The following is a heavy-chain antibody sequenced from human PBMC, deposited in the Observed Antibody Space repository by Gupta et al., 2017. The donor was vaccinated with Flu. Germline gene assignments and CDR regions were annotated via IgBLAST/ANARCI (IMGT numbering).Heavy chain of an antibody. CDR1: GFTFNAYS. V-gene: IGHV3-21*01. Sequence: EVQLVESGGGLVKPGGSLSLSCAASGFTFNAYSMNWVRQAPGKGLEGVSFISGSSSHIYYADSVKGRFTISRDNAKNSLYLQMNSLRAEDTAVYYCARVFSGSDYWGQGTPVTVSS. J-gene: IGHJ4*02. CDR3: ARVFSGSDY. CDR2: ISGSSSHI. D-gene: IGHD3-22*01.